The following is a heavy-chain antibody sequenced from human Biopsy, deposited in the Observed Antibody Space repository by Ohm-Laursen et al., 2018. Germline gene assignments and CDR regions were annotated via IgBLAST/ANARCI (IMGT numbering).Heavy chain of an antibody. CDR1: GFTFNDFA. J-gene: IGHJ5*02. Sequence: SLRLSCTASGFTFNDFAMTWVRQAPGKGLEWVSAIGGSGGTTYYAGSVKGRFTISRDNSKNTLYLQMNSVRADDTAIYYCAKGGSITIFGVVINNCFDPWGQGTRVTVSS. CDR3: AKGGSITIFGVVINNCFDP. D-gene: IGHD3-3*01. V-gene: IGHV3-23*01. CDR2: IGGSGGTT.